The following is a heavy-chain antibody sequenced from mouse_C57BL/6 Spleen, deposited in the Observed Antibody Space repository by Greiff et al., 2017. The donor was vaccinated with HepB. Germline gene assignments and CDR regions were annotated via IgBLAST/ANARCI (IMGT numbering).Heavy chain of an antibody. CDR1: GYTFTSYW. Sequence: VKLQQPGTELVKPGASVKLSCKASGYTFTSYWMHWVKQRPGQGLEWIGNINPSNGGTNYNEKFKSKATLTVDKSSSTAYMQLSSLTAEDSAVYYCARGDGYFAWFAYWGQGTLVTVSA. J-gene: IGHJ3*01. CDR3: ARGDGYFAWFAY. D-gene: IGHD2-3*01. CDR2: INPSNGGT. V-gene: IGHV1-53*01.